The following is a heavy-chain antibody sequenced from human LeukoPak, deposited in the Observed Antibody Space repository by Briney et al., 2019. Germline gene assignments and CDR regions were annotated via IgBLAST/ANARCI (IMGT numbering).Heavy chain of an antibody. CDR3: ARVTRVKDTAMVRHAFDI. J-gene: IGHJ3*02. V-gene: IGHV4-30-2*01. D-gene: IGHD5-18*01. CDR2: IYHSGST. CDR1: GGSISSGGYS. Sequence: PSETLSLTCAVSGGSISSGGYSWSWIRQPPGKGLEWIGYIYHSGSTYYNPSLKSRVTISVDRSKNQFSLKLSSVTAADTAVYYCARVTRVKDTAMVRHAFDIWGQGTMVTVSS.